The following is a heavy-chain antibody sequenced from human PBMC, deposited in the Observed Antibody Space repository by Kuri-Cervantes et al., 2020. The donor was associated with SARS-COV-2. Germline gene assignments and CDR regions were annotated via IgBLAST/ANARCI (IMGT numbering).Heavy chain of an antibody. V-gene: IGHV3-23*01. D-gene: IGHD3-10*01. CDR1: AFTYSRYA. CDR3: AKWFGELGTYYYGMDV. Sequence: GESLKISCAASAFTYSRYAMSWVRQAPGKGLEWVSSISASGGSTYYADSVTGRFTISRDSSKNTLNLQMNSLRAEDTAVYYCAKWFGELGTYYYGMDVWGQGTTVTVSS. J-gene: IGHJ6*02. CDR2: ISASGGST.